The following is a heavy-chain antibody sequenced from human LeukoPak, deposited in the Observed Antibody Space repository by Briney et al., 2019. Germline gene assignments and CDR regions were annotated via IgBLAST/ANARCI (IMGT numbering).Heavy chain of an antibody. D-gene: IGHD6-19*01. CDR3: ARESIAVAGAPFDY. CDR1: GFTFSSYE. Sequence: GGSLRLSCGASGFTFSSYEMNWVRQAPGKGLEWVSYISSGSTICDADSVKGRFTISRDNAKNSLYLQMNSLRAEDTAVYYCARESIAVAGAPFDYWGQGTLVTVSS. V-gene: IGHV3-48*03. CDR2: ISSGSTI. J-gene: IGHJ4*02.